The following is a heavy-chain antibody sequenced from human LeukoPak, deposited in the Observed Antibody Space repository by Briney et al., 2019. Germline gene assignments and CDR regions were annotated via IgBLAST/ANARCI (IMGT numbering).Heavy chain of an antibody. J-gene: IGHJ4*02. Sequence: ASVKVSCKASGYTLTSYYMHWVRQAPGQGLEWMGIINPSGGSTSYAQKFQGRVTMTRDTSTSTVYMELSSLRSEDTAVYYCASLPYYYDSSGLEFDYWGQGTLVTVSS. V-gene: IGHV1-46*01. CDR1: GYTLTSYY. D-gene: IGHD3-22*01. CDR2: INPSGGST. CDR3: ASLPYYYDSSGLEFDY.